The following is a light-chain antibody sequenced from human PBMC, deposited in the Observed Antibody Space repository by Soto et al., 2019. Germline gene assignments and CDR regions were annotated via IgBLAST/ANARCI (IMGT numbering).Light chain of an antibody. CDR3: QQSYSTPRS. CDR1: QSISSY. V-gene: IGKV1-39*01. Sequence: DIPMTQSPSSLSASVGDRVTITYRASQSISSYLNWYQQKPGKAPKLLIYAASSLQSGVPSRFSGSGSGTHFTLTISTLQPEDFATYYSQQSYSTPRSFGQGTRLEIK. CDR2: AAS. J-gene: IGKJ5*01.